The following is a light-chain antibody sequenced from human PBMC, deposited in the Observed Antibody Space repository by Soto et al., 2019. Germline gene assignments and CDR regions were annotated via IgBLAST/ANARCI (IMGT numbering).Light chain of an antibody. CDR1: VGGYNY. J-gene: IGLJ1*01. Sequence: VGGYNYVSWYQQHPGKAPKLMIYEVSNRPSGVSNRFSGSKSGNTASLTISGLQAEDEADYYCSSFASTHTYVFGTGTKVTVL. CDR2: EVS. V-gene: IGLV2-14*01. CDR3: SSFASTHTYV.